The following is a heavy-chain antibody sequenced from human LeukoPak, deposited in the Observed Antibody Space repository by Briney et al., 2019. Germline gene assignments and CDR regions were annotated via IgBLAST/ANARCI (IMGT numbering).Heavy chain of an antibody. CDR1: GGSFSGYY. CDR2: IFHSGST. J-gene: IGHJ4*02. V-gene: IGHV4-34*09. CDR3: ATSQGQDGYNTY. Sequence: PSETLSLTCAVYGGSFSGYYWSWIRQPPGKGLEWIGYIFHSGSTHYNPSLKSRVTISVDTSKNQFSLKLSSVTAADTAVYYCATSQGQDGYNTYWGQGTLVTVSS. D-gene: IGHD5-24*01.